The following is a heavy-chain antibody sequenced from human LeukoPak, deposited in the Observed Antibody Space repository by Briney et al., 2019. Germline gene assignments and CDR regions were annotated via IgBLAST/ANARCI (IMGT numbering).Heavy chain of an antibody. D-gene: IGHD1-7*01. CDR3: AREGAQLELRRNNYFDY. CDR2: ISYDGSNK. V-gene: IGHV3-30*03. Sequence: GGSLRLSCAASGFTFSSYGMHWVRQAPGKGLEWVAVISYDGSNKYYADSVKGRFTISRDNSKNTLYLRMNSLRAEDTAVYYCAREGAQLELRRNNYFDYWGQGTLVTVSS. CDR1: GFTFSSYG. J-gene: IGHJ4*02.